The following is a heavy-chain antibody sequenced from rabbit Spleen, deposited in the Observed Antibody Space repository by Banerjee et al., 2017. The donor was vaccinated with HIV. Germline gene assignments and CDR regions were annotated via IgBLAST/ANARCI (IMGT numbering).Heavy chain of an antibody. Sequence: QSLEESGGDLVKPGASLTLTCIASGVSFSGDSYMCWVRQAPGKGLEWVVCIDAGSSGSTYYASWAKGRFTISKTSSTTVTLQMTSLTDADTATYFCARGSATMTMVITGWYFTLWGPGTLVTVS. CDR1: GVSFSGDSY. V-gene: IGHV1S40*01. CDR2: IDAGSSGST. CDR3: ARGSATMTMVITGWYFTL. D-gene: IGHD2-1*01. J-gene: IGHJ4*01.